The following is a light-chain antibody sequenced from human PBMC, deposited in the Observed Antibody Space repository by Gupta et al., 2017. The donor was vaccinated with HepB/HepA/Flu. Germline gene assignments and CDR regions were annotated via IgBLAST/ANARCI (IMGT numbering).Light chain of an antibody. J-gene: IGKJ4*02. CDR3: QQSYSTPR. V-gene: IGKV1-39*01. Sequence: DIQMTQSPSSLSASVGDRVTITCRASQSISSYLNWYQQKPGKAPKLLIYAASSLQSGVPSRFSGSGSGTDFTRTISSLQPEDFATYYCQQSYSTPRFGGGTKVEIK. CDR1: QSISSY. CDR2: AAS.